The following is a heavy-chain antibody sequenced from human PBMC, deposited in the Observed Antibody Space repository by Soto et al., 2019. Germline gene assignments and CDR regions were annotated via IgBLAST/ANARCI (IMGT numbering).Heavy chain of an antibody. CDR1: GYTFTAYA. CDR2: INPANGNT. V-gene: IGHV1-3*05. CDR3: TMSAISPYGGLIGPFDY. Sequence: QVQLAQSGAEERKPGASVKVSCEATGYTFTAYAMHWVRQAPGQRLEWMGWINPANGNTKYSQKVQGRLTITSDTSANTVYMELNSLTSEATAMYYCTMSAISPYGGLIGPFDYWGQGNLVTVSS. J-gene: IGHJ4*02. D-gene: IGHD3-16*02.